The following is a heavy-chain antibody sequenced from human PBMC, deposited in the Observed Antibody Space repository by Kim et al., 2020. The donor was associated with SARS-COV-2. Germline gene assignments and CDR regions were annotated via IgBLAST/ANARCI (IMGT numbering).Heavy chain of an antibody. D-gene: IGHD3-10*01. CDR3: ARDRRIGVSLYYYYYGMDV. J-gene: IGHJ6*02. CDR2: IIPILGIA. CDR1: GGTFSSYA. Sequence: SVKVSCKASGGTFSSYAISWVRQAPGQGLEWMGRIIPILGIANYAQKFQGRVTITADKSTSTAYMELSSLRSEDTAVYYCARDRRIGVSLYYYYYGMDVWGQGTTVTVSS. V-gene: IGHV1-69*04.